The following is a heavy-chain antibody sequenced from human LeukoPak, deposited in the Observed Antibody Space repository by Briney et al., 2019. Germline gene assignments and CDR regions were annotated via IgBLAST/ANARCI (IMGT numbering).Heavy chain of an antibody. D-gene: IGHD3-10*02. V-gene: IGHV3-66*01. CDR1: GFTVSSNY. CDR2: IYAGGST. CDR3: AELGITMIGGV. J-gene: IGHJ6*04. Sequence: GGSLRLSCAASGFTVSSNYMSWVRQAPGKGLEWVSVIYAGGSTYYADSVKGRFTISRDNAKNSLYLQMNSLRAEDTAVYYCAELGITMIGGVWGKGTTVTISS.